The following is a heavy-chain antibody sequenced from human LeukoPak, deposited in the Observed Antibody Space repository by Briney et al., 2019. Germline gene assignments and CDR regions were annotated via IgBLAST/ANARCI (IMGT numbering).Heavy chain of an antibody. CDR2: IRYDGSEE. CDR3: AYTDHLTY. V-gene: IGHV3-7*01. D-gene: IGHD3-16*01. CDR1: GLTFSGHC. J-gene: IGHJ4*02. Sequence: PGGSLRLSCAASGLTFSGHCMNWVRQAPGQGLEWVANIRYDGSEEYYADSVKGRFTISRDNAKNSLSLQMNYVRAGDTAIYYCAYTDHLTYWGQGTLVTVSS.